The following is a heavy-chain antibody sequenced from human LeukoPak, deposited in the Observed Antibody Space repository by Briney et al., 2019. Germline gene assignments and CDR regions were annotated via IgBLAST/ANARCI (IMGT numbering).Heavy chain of an antibody. CDR1: GYTFTSYD. CDR3: ARRGIAVVRGAFDI. V-gene: IGHV1-8*01. CDR2: MNPNTGNT. Sequence: ASVKVSCKASGYTFTSYDINWVRQATGQGLEWMGWMNPNTGNTGYAQKFEGRITMTRDTSISTAYMELSRLRSDDTAVYYCARRGIAVVRGAFDIWGQGTMVTVSS. J-gene: IGHJ3*02. D-gene: IGHD6-19*01.